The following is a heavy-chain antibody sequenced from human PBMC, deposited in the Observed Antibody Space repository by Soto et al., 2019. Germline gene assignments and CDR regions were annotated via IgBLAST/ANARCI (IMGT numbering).Heavy chain of an antibody. V-gene: IGHV4-31*03. J-gene: IGHJ4*02. CDR3: AREYTDGSSFFDG. Sequence: QVQLQESGPGLVKPSQTLSLTCTVSGGSISSAACYWSWIRQHPGKGLEWIGYISHRGSTYYNPSLKSRVIISVDTSKNQFSLSLTSVTAAETAVYYCAREYTDGSSFFDGWGQGALVTVSS. CDR2: ISHRGST. CDR1: GGSISSAACY. D-gene: IGHD2-2*02.